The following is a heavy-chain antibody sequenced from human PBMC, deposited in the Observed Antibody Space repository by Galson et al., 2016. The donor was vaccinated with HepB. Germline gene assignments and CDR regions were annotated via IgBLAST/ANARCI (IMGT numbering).Heavy chain of an antibody. CDR1: GGSISSGGYY. CDR3: TSGLVRGVISF. CDR2: IFYSGSS. D-gene: IGHD3-10*01. V-gene: IGHV4-31*02. Sequence: VSGGSISSGGYYWSWIRQHPGKGLEWIGYIFYSGSSYYNPSLKSRVTISVDTSKNQFSLKLSSVTAADTAVYHCTSGLVRGVISFWGQGFLVSVSS. J-gene: IGHJ4*02.